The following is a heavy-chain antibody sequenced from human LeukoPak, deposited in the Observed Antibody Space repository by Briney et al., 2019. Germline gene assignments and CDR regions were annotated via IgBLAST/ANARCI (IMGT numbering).Heavy chain of an antibody. CDR3: ARVYYSRSYDYWYFDL. V-gene: IGHV4-59*01. Sequence: SETLSLTCNVSGGSIRGYYWSWIRQPPGKGLEWIGYIYSSGSTNYNPSLKSRVIISVDTSKNQFSLKLSSVTAADTAVYYCARVYYSRSYDYWYFDLWGRGTLVTVSS. D-gene: IGHD6-13*01. J-gene: IGHJ2*01. CDR2: IYSSGST. CDR1: GGSIRGYY.